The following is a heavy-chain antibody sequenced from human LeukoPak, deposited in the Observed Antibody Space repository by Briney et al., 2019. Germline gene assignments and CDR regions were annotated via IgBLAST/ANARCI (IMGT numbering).Heavy chain of an antibody. CDR2: IYTGDSDT. D-gene: IGHD6-13*01. J-gene: IGHJ4*02. CDR1: GYTFTSFF. CDR3: ARPITGAGTDLGY. Sequence: PGESLKISCKASGYTFTSFFIGWVRQMPGQGLEWIGIIYTGDSDTRYSPSFQGQVTISVDKSISTAYLQWRSLKASDTAIYYCARPITGAGTDLGYWGQGTLVTVSS. V-gene: IGHV5-51*01.